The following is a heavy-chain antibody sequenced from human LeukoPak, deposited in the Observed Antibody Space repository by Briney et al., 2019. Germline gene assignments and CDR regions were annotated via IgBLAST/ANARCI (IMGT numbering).Heavy chain of an antibody. CDR2: IYSGGST. V-gene: IGHV3-53*01. Sequence: GSLRLSCAASGFTVSSNYMSWVRQAPGKGLEWVSVIYSGGSTYYADSVKGRFTISRDNSKNTLHLQMNSLRAEDTAVYYCARVDSSGWYGYFDYWGQGTLVTVSS. CDR3: ARVDSSGWYGYFDY. D-gene: IGHD6-19*01. J-gene: IGHJ4*02. CDR1: GFTVSSNY.